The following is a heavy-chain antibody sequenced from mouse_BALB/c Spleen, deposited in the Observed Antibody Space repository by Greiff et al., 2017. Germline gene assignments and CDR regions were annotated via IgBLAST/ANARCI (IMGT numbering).Heavy chain of an antibody. V-gene: IGHV5-17*02. Sequence: VQVVESGGGLVQPGGSRKLSCAASGFTFSSFGMHWVRQAPEKGLEWVAYISSGSSTIYYADTVKGRFTISRDNPKNTLFLQMTSLRSEDTAMYYCARDGNYVWFAYWGQGTLVTVSA. CDR2: ISSGSSTI. J-gene: IGHJ3*01. CDR3: ARDGNYVWFAY. CDR1: GFTFSSFG. D-gene: IGHD2-1*01.